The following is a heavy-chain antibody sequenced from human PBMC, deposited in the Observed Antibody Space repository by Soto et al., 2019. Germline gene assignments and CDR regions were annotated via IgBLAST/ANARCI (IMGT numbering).Heavy chain of an antibody. Sequence: SETLSLTCTVSGGSISSSSYYWGWIRQPPGKGLEWIGSIYYSGSTYYNPSLKSRVTISVDTSKNQFSLNLTSVTAADTAIYYCASANWYSEYWGQGTWVTVAS. CDR1: GGSISSSSYY. V-gene: IGHV4-39*01. J-gene: IGHJ4*02. D-gene: IGHD7-27*01. CDR3: ASANWYSEY. CDR2: IYYSGST.